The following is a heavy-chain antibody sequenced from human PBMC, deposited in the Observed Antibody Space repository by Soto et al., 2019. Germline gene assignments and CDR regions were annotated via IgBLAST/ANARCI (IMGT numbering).Heavy chain of an antibody. CDR1: GYTFTSYG. J-gene: IGHJ4*02. D-gene: IGHD3-22*01. Sequence: GASVKVSCKTSGYTFTSYGISCVRQAPGQVLEWMGWITANNVNTNYAQKFQGRVTMTTDTSTATAYMELRSLRSDDTAVYYCARDMGGYYFEPNDYWGQGTLVTVSS. V-gene: IGHV1-18*01. CDR3: ARDMGGYYFEPNDY. CDR2: ITANNVNT.